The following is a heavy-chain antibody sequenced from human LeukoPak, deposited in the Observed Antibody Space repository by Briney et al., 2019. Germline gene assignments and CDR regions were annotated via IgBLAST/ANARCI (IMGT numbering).Heavy chain of an antibody. CDR2: IGAGAGST. CDR3: AKGQGSEIYKYYFDY. D-gene: IGHD3-10*01. V-gene: IGHV3-23*01. Sequence: PGGSLRLSCAHSGFTFSDYSMTWVRQAPGKGLEWVSSIGAGAGSTNYADSVKGRFTISRDNSKNTLYLEMNSLGAEDTAGYYCAKGQGSEIYKYYFDYWGQGALVTVSS. CDR1: GFTFSDYS. J-gene: IGHJ4*02.